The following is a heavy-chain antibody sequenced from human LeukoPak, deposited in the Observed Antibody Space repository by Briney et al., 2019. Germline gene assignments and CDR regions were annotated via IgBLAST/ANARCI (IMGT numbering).Heavy chain of an antibody. CDR2: IWYDGSNK. CDR1: GFTFSSYG. CDR3: AKGGDWFHKRSLYYFDY. Sequence: PGRSLRLSCAASGFTFSSYGMHWVRQAPGKGLEWVAVIWYDGSNKYYADSAKGRFTISRDNSKNTLYLQMNSLRAEDTAVYYCAKGGDWFHKRSLYYFDYWGQGTLVTVSS. V-gene: IGHV3-33*06. D-gene: IGHD3-9*01. J-gene: IGHJ4*02.